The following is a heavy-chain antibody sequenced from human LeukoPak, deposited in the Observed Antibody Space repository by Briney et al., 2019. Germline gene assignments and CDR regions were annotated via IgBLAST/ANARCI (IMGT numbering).Heavy chain of an antibody. J-gene: IGHJ4*02. CDR1: GFTFSDHY. CDR3: ARERFHGSGAPKYDF. Sequence: GGSLRLSCAASGFTFSDHYMSWIRQAPGKGLEWVSYISQTGTTISYADAVKGRFTISRDNAKNSLYLQGKSLRVDDTAVYYCARERFHGSGAPKYDFWGQGTLVTVSS. D-gene: IGHD3-10*01. V-gene: IGHV3-11*04. CDR2: ISQTGTTI.